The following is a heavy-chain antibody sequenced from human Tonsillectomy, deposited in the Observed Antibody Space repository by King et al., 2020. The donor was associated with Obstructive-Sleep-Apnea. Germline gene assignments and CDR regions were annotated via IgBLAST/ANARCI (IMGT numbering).Heavy chain of an antibody. J-gene: IGHJ4*02. CDR1: GFTFSSYA. CDR2: ISGSGGST. V-gene: IGHV3-23*04. Sequence: VQLVESGGGLVQPGGSLRLSCAASGFTFSSYAMSWVRQAPGKGLERVSAISGSGGSTYYADSVKGRFTISRDNSKNTLYLQMNSLRAEDTAVYYCAGAYYYDSSGYYRPFDYWGQGTLVTVSS. CDR3: AGAYYYDSSGYYRPFDY. D-gene: IGHD3-22*01.